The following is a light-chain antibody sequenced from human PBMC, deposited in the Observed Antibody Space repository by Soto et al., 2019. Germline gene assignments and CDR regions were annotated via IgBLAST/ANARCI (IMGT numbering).Light chain of an antibody. V-gene: IGKV3-20*01. CDR2: GAS. CDR3: QQYGSSPPII. Sequence: EIVLTQSPGTLSLSPGERATLSCRASHSVSSSYLAWYQQKPGQAPTLLIYGASSRPTGIPDRFSGSGSGTDSTLTISRLGPEDFAVYYWQQYGSSPPIIVGQGTRLEIK. CDR1: HSVSSSY. J-gene: IGKJ5*01.